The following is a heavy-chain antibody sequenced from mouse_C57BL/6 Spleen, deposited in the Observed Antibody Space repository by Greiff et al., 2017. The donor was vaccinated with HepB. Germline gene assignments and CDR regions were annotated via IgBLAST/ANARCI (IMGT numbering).Heavy chain of an antibody. D-gene: IGHD4-1*01. Sequence: DVQLVESGGGLVKPGGSLKLSCAASGFTFSDYGMHWVRQAPEKGLEWVAYISSGSSTIYYADTVKGRFTISRDNAKNTLFLQMTSLRSEDTAMYYCARPGTYWYFDVWGTGTTVTVSS. CDR2: ISSGSSTI. CDR3: ARPGTYWYFDV. CDR1: GFTFSDYG. J-gene: IGHJ1*03. V-gene: IGHV5-17*01.